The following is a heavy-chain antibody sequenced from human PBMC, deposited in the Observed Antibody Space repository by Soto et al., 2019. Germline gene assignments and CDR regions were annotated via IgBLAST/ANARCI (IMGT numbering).Heavy chain of an antibody. V-gene: IGHV4-4*02. CDR1: GGSISNSNW. Sequence: QVQLQESGPGLVKPSGTLSLTCAVFGGSISNSNWWTWVRQPPGKGLDWIGEIFHSGRTNYISSRMGRVTRSVDKANNHFSRKLSSVAAADTAVYYCAHRPIVGAASWGQGTLVTVSS. CDR2: IFHSGRT. J-gene: IGHJ4*02. D-gene: IGHD1-26*01. CDR3: AHRPIVGAAS.